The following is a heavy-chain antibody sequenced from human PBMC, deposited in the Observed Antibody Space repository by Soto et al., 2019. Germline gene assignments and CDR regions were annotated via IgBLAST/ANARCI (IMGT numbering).Heavy chain of an antibody. V-gene: IGHV4-31*03. CDR2: IYYSGST. D-gene: IGHD3-10*01. CDR3: ARLKKRAASYYGSGPLFDY. CDR1: GGSISSGGYY. J-gene: IGHJ4*02. Sequence: SETLSLTCSVSGGSISSGGYYWSWIRQHPGKGLEWIGYIYYSGSTYYNQSLKSRVTISVDTSKNQFSLKLSSVTAADTAVYYCARLKKRAASYYGSGPLFDYWGQGTLVTSPQ.